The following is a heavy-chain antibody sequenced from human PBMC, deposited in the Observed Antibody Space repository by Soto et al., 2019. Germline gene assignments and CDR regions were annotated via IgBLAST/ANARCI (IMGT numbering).Heavy chain of an antibody. D-gene: IGHD1-26*01. CDR1: GYTFTTYY. V-gene: IGHV1-46*01. J-gene: IGHJ3*02. Sequence: GASVKVSCKASGYTFTTYYMNCVRQAPGQGLEWMGLINPSDGSTNYAESFQGRVTMTRDTSTTTVYMEMGSLTSEDTALYYCAGDRLARSTTGAFDIWGQGTLVTVSS. CDR3: AGDRLARSTTGAFDI. CDR2: INPSDGST.